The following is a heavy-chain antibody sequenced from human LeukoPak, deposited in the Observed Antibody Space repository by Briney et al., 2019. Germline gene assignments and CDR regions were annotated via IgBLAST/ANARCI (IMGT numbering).Heavy chain of an antibody. V-gene: IGHV4-34*01. Sequence: SETLSLTCAVYGGSFSGYYWSWIRQPPGKGLEWIGEINHSGSTNYNPSLKSRVTISVDTSKSQFSLKVRSVTAADTAVYYCARRNRAMDAFDIWGQGTMVTVSS. CDR2: INHSGST. D-gene: IGHD2-2*01. CDR1: GGSFSGYY. CDR3: ARRNRAMDAFDI. J-gene: IGHJ3*02.